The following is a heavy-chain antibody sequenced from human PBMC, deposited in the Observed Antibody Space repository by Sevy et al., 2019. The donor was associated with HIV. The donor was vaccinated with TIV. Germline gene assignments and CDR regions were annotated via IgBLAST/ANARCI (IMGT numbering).Heavy chain of an antibody. CDR2: IYSDGTT. CDR3: ARRLSSAGYFDY. V-gene: IGHV3-53*01. CDR1: GFSVSRNH. Sequence: GGSLRLSCAASGFSVSRNHINWVRQAPGKGQEWISVIYSDGTTQYSDSVKGRFTISRDTSNNTVYLQLSSLRADDTAVYYCARRLSSAGYFDYWGQGTLVTVSS. D-gene: IGHD6-19*01. J-gene: IGHJ4*02.